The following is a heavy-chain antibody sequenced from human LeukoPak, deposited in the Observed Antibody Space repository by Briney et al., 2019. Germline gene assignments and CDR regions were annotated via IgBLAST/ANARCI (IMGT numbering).Heavy chain of an antibody. V-gene: IGHV3-30*18. CDR2: ISYDGSNK. J-gene: IGHJ4*02. D-gene: IGHD3-9*01. Sequence: PGRSLRLSCAASGFTFSSYGMHWVRQAPGKGLEWVAVISYDGSNKYYADSVKGRFTISRDNSKNTLYLQMNSLRAEDTAVYYCAKEGRYFDSHPFDYWGQGTLVTVSS. CDR3: AKEGRYFDSHPFDY. CDR1: GFTFSSYG.